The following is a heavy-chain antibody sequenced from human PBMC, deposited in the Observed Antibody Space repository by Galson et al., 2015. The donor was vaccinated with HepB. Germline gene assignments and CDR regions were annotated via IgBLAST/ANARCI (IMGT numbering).Heavy chain of an antibody. CDR3: TRPGYGSSWFLDYAHGVDV. V-gene: IGHV3-73*01. J-gene: IGHJ6*02. D-gene: IGHD3/OR15-3a*01. CDR1: GFTFSGSG. Sequence: SLRLSCAASGFTFSGSGIHWVRQAPGKGLEWVGRIRNGVNYYATAYAPSVRGRFTVSRDDLKSTAYLQMNSLTPEDTAVYYCTRPGYGSSWFLDYAHGVDVWGQGTTVIVS. CDR2: IRNGVNYYAT.